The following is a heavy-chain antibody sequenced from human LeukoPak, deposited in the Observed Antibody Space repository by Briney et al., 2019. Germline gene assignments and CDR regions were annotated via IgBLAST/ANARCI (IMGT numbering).Heavy chain of an antibody. D-gene: IGHD5/OR15-5a*01. CDR2: VYHSGT. V-gene: IGHV4-38-2*01. CDR1: GYSISSGYD. J-gene: IGHJ5*02. CDR3: ARQRSTNCFDP. Sequence: SSETLSLTCAVSGYSISSGYDWGWIRQPPGKGLEWIGSVYHSGTYYNPSLKSRVTISVDMSKNHFSLRRSFVTAADTAVYYCARQRSTNCFDPWGQGTLVTVSS.